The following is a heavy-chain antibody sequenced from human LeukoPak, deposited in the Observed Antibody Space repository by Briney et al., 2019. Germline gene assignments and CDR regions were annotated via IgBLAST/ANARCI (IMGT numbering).Heavy chain of an antibody. CDR1: GFTFSSYG. J-gene: IGHJ4*02. V-gene: IGHV3-30*03. Sequence: GGSLRLSCAASGFTFSSYGMHWVRQAPGKGLEWVAVISYDGSNKYYADSVKGRFTISRDNSKNTLYLQMNSLRVEDTAVYYCAIVILGLWGQGTLVTVSS. CDR2: ISYDGSNK. CDR3: AIVILGL. D-gene: IGHD3/OR15-3a*01.